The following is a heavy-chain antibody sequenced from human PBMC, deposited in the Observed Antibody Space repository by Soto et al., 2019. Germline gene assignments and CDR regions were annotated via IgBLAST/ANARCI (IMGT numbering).Heavy chain of an antibody. D-gene: IGHD3-3*01. CDR2: IYYGGST. J-gene: IGHJ4*02. Sequence: SLTCTVSGDSISTDYWSWIRQSPGKGLEWIGFIYYGGSTNYNPSLKSRATMTTDTSTNTAYMELRSLKSDDTAVYYCASWPGRGYWSGPLDFWGQGTLVTVSS. V-gene: IGHV4-59*03. CDR1: GDSISTDY. CDR3: ASWPGRGYWSGPLDF.